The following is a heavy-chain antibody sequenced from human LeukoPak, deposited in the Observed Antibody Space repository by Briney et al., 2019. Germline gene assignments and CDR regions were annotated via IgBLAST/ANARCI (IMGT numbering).Heavy chain of an antibody. V-gene: IGHV4-59*08. CDR2: ISYSGST. J-gene: IGHJ4*02. Sequence: KSAEPLSLTCTVSGGSVSTYYLTWIRQPPGKGLEWIGYISYSGSTNYSPSLKGRVTMSLDTSKNHFSLKLSSVTAADTAVYYCARQGRYFDYWGQGTLVPVSS. CDR1: GGSVSTYY. CDR3: ARQGRYFDY.